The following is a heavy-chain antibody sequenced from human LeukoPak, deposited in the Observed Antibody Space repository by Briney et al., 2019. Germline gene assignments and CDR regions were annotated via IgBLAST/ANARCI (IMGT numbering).Heavy chain of an antibody. Sequence: GGSLRLSCTASGSGFTFRNAWMSWVRQAPGKGLEWVGRIRSKTDGGTADYVAPVKGRFTISRDNAKNSLYLQMNSLRAEDTALYYCVCADTAMVWPGSDYYYGMDVWGQGTTVTVSS. D-gene: IGHD5-18*01. J-gene: IGHJ6*02. CDR1: GSGFTFRNAW. CDR2: IRSKTDGGTA. CDR3: VCADTAMVWPGSDYYYGMDV. V-gene: IGHV3-15*05.